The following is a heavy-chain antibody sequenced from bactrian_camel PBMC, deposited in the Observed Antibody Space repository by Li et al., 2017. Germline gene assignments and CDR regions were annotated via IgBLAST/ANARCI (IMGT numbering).Heavy chain of an antibody. CDR3: AHARTWPDFGY. J-gene: IGHJ6*01. Sequence: HVQLVESGGGSVQAGGSLTLSCQASGYMYSRDYIMGWFRQAPGKEREGVAATYIYTGGSSTYYADSVKGRFTISRDNAKNTVYLQMNSLKSEDTALYYCAHARTWPDFGYWGQGTQVTVS. CDR1: GYMYSRDYI. V-gene: IGHV3S54*01. CDR2: TYIYTGGSST.